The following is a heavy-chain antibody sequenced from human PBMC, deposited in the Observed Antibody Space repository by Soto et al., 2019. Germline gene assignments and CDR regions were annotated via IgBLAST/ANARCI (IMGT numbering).Heavy chain of an antibody. CDR3: TGVAGTNYYYYYGMDV. Sequence: SETLSLTCTVSGGSISSYYWSWIRQPARKGLEWIGRIYTSGSTNYNPSLKSRVTMSVDTSKNQFSLKLSSVTAADTAVYYCTGVAGTNYYYYYGMDVWGQGTTVTVSS. CDR1: GGSISSYY. D-gene: IGHD6-19*01. CDR2: IYTSGST. V-gene: IGHV4-4*07. J-gene: IGHJ6*02.